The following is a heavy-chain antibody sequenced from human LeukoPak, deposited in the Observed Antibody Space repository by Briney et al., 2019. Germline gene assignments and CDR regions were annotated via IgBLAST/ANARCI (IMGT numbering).Heavy chain of an antibody. CDR1: GFTVNSAY. Sequence: GGSLRLSCAASGFTVNSAYMTWVRLAPGKGLEWVSVIYTGGDTYCADSVKGRFTISRDNSKNTVYLQMNSLRAEDTAVYYCARVQAIFQNFDYWGQGTLVTVSS. D-gene: IGHD3-3*01. CDR3: ARVQAIFQNFDY. V-gene: IGHV3-66*01. CDR2: IYTGGDT. J-gene: IGHJ4*02.